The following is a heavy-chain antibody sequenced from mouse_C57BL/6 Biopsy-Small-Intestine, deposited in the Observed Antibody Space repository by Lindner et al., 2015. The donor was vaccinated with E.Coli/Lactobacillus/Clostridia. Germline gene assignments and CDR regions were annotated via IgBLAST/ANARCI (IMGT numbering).Heavy chain of an antibody. D-gene: IGHD1-1*02. Sequence: SVKVSCKASGYTFTSYDINWVRQATGQGLEWMGWMNPNSGNTGYAQKFQGRVTMTRNTSISTAYMELSSLRSEDTAVYYCARRKPYCTNGVCYKHIDYWGQGTLVTVSS. J-gene: IGHJ4*01. V-gene: IGHV1-81*01. CDR3: ARRKPYCTNGVCYKHIDY. CDR1: GYTFTSYD. CDR2: MNPNSGNT.